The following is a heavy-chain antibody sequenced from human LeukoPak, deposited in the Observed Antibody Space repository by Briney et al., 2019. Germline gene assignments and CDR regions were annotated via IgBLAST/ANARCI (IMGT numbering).Heavy chain of an antibody. CDR2: IYYTGST. CDR1: GGSVSGYY. V-gene: IGHV4-31*11. Sequence: SETLSLTCVVSGGSVSGYYWGWIRQHPGKGLEWIGYIYYTGSTYYNPSLKSRVTISVDTSKNQFSLKLNSVTAADTAVYYCARHYGPWGQGTLVTVSS. J-gene: IGHJ5*02. CDR3: ARHYGP. D-gene: IGHD3-16*01.